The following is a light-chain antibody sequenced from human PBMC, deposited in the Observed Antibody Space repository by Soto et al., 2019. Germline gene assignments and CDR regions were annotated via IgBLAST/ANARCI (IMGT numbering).Light chain of an antibody. V-gene: IGKV2-28*01. J-gene: IGKJ1*01. Sequence: DIVMTQSPLSLPVTPGEPASISCRSSQSLLHSNGYNYLDWYLQKPGQSPQLLIYLGSNRASGVPDRFSGSGASKDFTPKISRVEAEDVGVYYCMQDVQTPRTVGQGTKVEIK. CDR3: MQDVQTPRT. CDR2: LGS. CDR1: QSLLHSNGYNY.